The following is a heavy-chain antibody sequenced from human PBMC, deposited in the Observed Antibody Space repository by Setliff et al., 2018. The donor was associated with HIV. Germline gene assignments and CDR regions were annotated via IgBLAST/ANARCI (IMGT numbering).Heavy chain of an antibody. J-gene: IGHJ4*02. D-gene: IGHD2-15*01. V-gene: IGHV5-51*01. Sequence: GESLKISCKGSGYSFTTYWITWVRQMPGKGLEWMGIIYPGDSDTRYSPSFQGQVTISADKSISTAYLQWSSLKASDTAMYYCAKDIVAPGLFLDYWGQGTLVTVSS. CDR3: AKDIVAPGLFLDY. CDR1: GYSFTTYW. CDR2: IYPGDSDT.